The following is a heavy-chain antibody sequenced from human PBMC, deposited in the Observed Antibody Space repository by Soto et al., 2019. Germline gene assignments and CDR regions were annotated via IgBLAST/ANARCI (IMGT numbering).Heavy chain of an antibody. CDR1: GFSLSNARMG. D-gene: IGHD1-26*01. Sequence: QVTLKESGPVLVKPTETLTLTCTVSGFSLSNARMGVSWIRQPPGKALEWLAHIFSNDEKSYSTSLKSRLTLPQNPSKSQVVLTLTNMDPVDTTTYYYARTAVGATRKRAGWFDPWGQGTLVTVSS. CDR3: ARTAVGATRKRAGWFDP. CDR2: IFSNDEK. J-gene: IGHJ5*02. V-gene: IGHV2-26*01.